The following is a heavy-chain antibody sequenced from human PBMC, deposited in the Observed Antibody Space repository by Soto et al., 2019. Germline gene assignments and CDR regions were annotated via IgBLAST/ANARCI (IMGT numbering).Heavy chain of an antibody. D-gene: IGHD6-13*01. V-gene: IGHV3-30-3*01. CDR3: ARSLGMAADTFMGDY. CDR1: GFSFSSYA. J-gene: IGHJ4*02. Sequence: QVQLVESGGGVVQPGRSPRLSCAASGFSFSSYAVHWVRQAPGKGLEWVAVISYDGSNKYYADSVKGRFTISRDNSKDMLYLQMNSLRTEDTAVYFCARSLGMAADTFMGDYWGQGTLVTVSS. CDR2: ISYDGSNK.